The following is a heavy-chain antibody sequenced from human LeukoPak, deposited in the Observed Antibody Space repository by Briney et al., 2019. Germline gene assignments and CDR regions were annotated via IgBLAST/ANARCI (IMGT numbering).Heavy chain of an antibody. Sequence: RSSETPSLTCTVSGGSVSSDNYYWSWIRQPPGKGLEWIGYIYYSGSTNYNPSLKSRVTISVDTSKNQFSLNLSSVTAADTAVYCCWGASYWGQGTLVTVSS. D-gene: IGHD3-16*01. CDR1: GGSVSSDNYY. CDR3: WGASY. CDR2: IYYSGST. J-gene: IGHJ4*02. V-gene: IGHV4-61*01.